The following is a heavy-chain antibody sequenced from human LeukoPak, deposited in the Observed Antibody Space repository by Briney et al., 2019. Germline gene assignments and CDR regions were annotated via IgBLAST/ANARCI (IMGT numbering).Heavy chain of an antibody. CDR2: ISAYNGNT. J-gene: IGHJ4*02. V-gene: IGHV1-18*01. CDR1: GYTFTSYG. CDR3: ATNYYGSGTYYSPLLFSFDY. Sequence: ASVKVSCKASGYTFTSYGISWVRQAPGQGLEWMGWISAYNGNTNYAQKLQGRVTMTTDTSTSTAYMELRSLRSEDTAVYYCATNYYGSGTYYSPLLFSFDYWGQGTLVTVSS. D-gene: IGHD3-10*01.